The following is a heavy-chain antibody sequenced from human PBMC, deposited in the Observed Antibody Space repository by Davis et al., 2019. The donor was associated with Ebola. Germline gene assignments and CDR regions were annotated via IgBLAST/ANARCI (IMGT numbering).Heavy chain of an antibody. CDR3: AKDRDDYIWGGMDV. Sequence: SLKISCAASGFTFDDYAMHWVRQAPGKGLEWVSGISWNSGSIGYADSVKGRFTISRDNAKNSLYLQMNSLRAEDTALYYCAKDRDDYIWGGMDVWGQGTTVTVSS. J-gene: IGHJ6*02. D-gene: IGHD3-16*01. CDR2: ISWNSGSI. V-gene: IGHV3-9*01. CDR1: GFTFDDYA.